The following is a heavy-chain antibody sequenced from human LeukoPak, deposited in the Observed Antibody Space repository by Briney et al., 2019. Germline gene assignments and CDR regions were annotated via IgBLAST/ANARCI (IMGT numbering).Heavy chain of an antibody. D-gene: IGHD3-16*01. Sequence: GGSLRLSCAASGFTFSSYWMSWVRQAPGKGLEWVANIKQDGSEKYYVDSVKGRFTISRDNAKNSLYLQMNSLRAEDTAVYYCAGPLGSDAFDIWGQGTMVTVSS. CDR1: GFTFSSYW. V-gene: IGHV3-7*01. CDR3: AGPLGSDAFDI. J-gene: IGHJ3*02. CDR2: IKQDGSEK.